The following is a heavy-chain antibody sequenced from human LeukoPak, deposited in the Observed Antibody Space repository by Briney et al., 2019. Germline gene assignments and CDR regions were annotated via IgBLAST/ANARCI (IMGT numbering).Heavy chain of an antibody. J-gene: IGHJ6*03. CDR2: IYSGGST. Sequence: GGSLRLSCAASGFTVSSNYMSWVRQAPGKGLEWVSIIYSGGSTFYADSVKGRFTISRDNAKNSLYLQMNSLRAEDTAVYYCARFLAAAGPYYYYYMDVWGKGTTVTISS. CDR1: GFTVSSNY. CDR3: ARFLAAAGPYYYYYMDV. D-gene: IGHD6-13*01. V-gene: IGHV3-53*01.